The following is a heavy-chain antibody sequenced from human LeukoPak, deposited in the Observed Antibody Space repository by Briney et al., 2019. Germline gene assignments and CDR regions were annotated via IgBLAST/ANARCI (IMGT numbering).Heavy chain of an antibody. CDR1: GFTFSSYG. Sequence: PGGSLRLSCAASGFTFSSYGMHWVRQAPGKGLEWVAVISYDGSNKYYADSVKGRFTISRDNSKITLYLQMNSLRAEDTAVYYCARDGGYCSSTSCVHGAFDIWGQGTMVTVSS. CDR3: ARDGGYCSSTSCVHGAFDI. CDR2: ISYDGSNK. D-gene: IGHD2-2*01. V-gene: IGHV3-30*03. J-gene: IGHJ3*02.